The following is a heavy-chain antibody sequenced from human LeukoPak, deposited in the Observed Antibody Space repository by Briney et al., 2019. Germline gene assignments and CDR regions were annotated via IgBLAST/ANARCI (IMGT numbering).Heavy chain of an antibody. CDR2: ISGGGGST. Sequence: GGSLRLSCAASGFSLSSYAMSWVRQGPGKGPEWVSAISGGGGSTYYADSVKGRFTISRDNGKNTLYLQMNSLRVEDTAVYYCAKEVHGSGTLYLDYWGQGTLVTVSS. CDR1: GFSLSSYA. J-gene: IGHJ4*02. V-gene: IGHV3-23*01. CDR3: AKEVHGSGTLYLDY. D-gene: IGHD3-10*01.